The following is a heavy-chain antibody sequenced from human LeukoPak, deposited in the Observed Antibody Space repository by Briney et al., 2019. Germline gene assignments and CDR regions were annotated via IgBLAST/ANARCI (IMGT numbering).Heavy chain of an antibody. CDR1: GYTFTNYA. V-gene: IGHV1-18*01. Sequence: GASVKVSCKASGYTFTNYAISWVRQAPGQGLEWMGRIRTYNGDTNYAQKIQGRVTMTTDTSTNTAYMELRSLRSDDTAVYYCARERIRTPYYGMDVWGQGTTVTVSS. CDR3: ARERIRTPYYGMDV. J-gene: IGHJ6*02. CDR2: IRTYNGDT. D-gene: IGHD1-14*01.